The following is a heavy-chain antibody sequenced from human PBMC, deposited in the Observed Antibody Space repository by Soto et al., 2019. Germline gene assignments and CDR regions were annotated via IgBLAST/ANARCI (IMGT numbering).Heavy chain of an antibody. J-gene: IGHJ4*02. Sequence: EVQLVESGGGLVQPGGSLRLSCAASGFTFSSYWMSWVRQAPGKGLEWVANIKQDGSEKYYVDSVKGRFTISRDNAKNSLYLQMNSLRAEDTAVYYCAKVSAMIVGAKEYWGQGTLVTVSS. CDR1: GFTFSSYW. CDR2: IKQDGSEK. V-gene: IGHV3-7*03. CDR3: AKVSAMIVGAKEY. D-gene: IGHD1-26*01.